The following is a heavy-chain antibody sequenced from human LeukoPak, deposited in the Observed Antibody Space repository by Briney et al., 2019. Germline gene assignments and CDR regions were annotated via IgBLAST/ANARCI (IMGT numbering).Heavy chain of an antibody. Sequence: RASVKVSCKASGYTFTSYDINWVRQATGQGPEWMGWMDPNSGNTGYAQKFQGRVTMTRNTSISTAYMELSSLRSEDTAVYYCARGVRLERWGYFDYWGQGTLVTVSS. D-gene: IGHD1-1*01. CDR2: MDPNSGNT. J-gene: IGHJ4*02. V-gene: IGHV1-8*01. CDR3: ARGVRLERWGYFDY. CDR1: GYTFTSYD.